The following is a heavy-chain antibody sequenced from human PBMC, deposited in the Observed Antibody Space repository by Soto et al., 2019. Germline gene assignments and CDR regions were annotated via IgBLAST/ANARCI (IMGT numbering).Heavy chain of an antibody. D-gene: IGHD3-16*01. CDR2: LSSDGFGA. V-gene: IGHV3-74*03. CDR1: GFSLSPYW. CDR3: DRALGGPDY. Sequence: GGSLRLSCAASGFSLSPYWMHWVRQAPGRGLEWVSRLSSDGFGAAYADSVKSRFFISRDIARNTLFLQMNSLRADDTAVYYCDRALGGPDYWGRGTSVAVSS. J-gene: IGHJ4*02.